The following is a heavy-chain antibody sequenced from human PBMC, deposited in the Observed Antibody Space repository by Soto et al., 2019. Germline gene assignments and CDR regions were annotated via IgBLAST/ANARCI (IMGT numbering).Heavy chain of an antibody. CDR3: ARENYDILTGYYRDYYYYGMDV. J-gene: IGHJ6*02. V-gene: IGHV3-7*04. CDR1: GFTFSSYW. CDR2: IKQDGSEK. Sequence: PGGSLRLSCAASGFTFSSYWMSWVRQAPGKGLEWVANIKQDGSEKYYVDSVKGRFTISRDNAKNSLYLQMNSLRAEDTAVYYCARENYDILTGYYRDYYYYGMDVWGQGTTVTVSS. D-gene: IGHD3-9*01.